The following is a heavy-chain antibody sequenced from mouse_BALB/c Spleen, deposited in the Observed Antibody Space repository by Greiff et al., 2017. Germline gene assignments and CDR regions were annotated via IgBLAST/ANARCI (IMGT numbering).Heavy chain of an antibody. CDR3: VRRYHWYLDV. D-gene: IGHD1-1*01. V-gene: IGHV2-9-2*01. J-gene: IGHJ1*01. Sequence: QVQLQQSGPGLVAPSQSLSITCTVSGFSLTSYDISWIRQPPGKGLEWLGVIWTGGGTNYNSAFMSRLSISKDNSKSQVFLKMNRLQTDDTAIYYCVRRYHWYLDVWGAGTTVTVSS. CDR2: IWTGGGT. CDR1: GFSLTSYD.